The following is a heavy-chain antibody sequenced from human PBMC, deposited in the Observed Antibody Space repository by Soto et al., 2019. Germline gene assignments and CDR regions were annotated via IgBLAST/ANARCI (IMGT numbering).Heavy chain of an antibody. J-gene: IGHJ6*03. CDR1: GVSIISYY. CDR2: IYYSGST. V-gene: IGHV4-59*08. D-gene: IGHD2-15*01. Sequence: SETLCLTCTVSGVSIISYYWSWIRQPPGKGLEWIGYIYYSGSTNYNPSLKSRVTISVDTSKNQFSLKLSSVTAADTAVYYCAGSFLVYCSGGSCYGYDYYYYMDGWGKGTTVTVAS. CDR3: AGSFLVYCSGGSCYGYDYYYYMDG.